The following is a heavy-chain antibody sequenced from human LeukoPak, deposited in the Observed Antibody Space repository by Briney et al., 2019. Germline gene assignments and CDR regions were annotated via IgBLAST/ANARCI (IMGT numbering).Heavy chain of an antibody. Sequence: PAGSLTLSCAVSGFTFSNYSMSWVRQPPAKGLEWVSYVSAIGGKTSYAASVMGRFTTSRDNSQNTLYLQIKSLRAEDTAVYYCAKCSARVKVFEYYYYYYYIDVRGKGTTVADCS. CDR3: AKCSARVKVFEYYYYYYYIDV. V-gene: IGHV3-23*01. CDR2: VSAIGGKT. D-gene: IGHD6-6*01. J-gene: IGHJ6*03. CDR1: GFTFSNYS.